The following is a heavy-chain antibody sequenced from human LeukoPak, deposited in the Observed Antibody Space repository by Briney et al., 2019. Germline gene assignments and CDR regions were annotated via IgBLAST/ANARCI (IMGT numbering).Heavy chain of an antibody. CDR3: ASTTSFTASGYDY. V-gene: IGHV1-8*03. D-gene: IGHD6-25*01. Sequence: ASVKVSCKTSGYTFTTYHINWVRQATGQGLEWLGWVNPYSGDRGYAQKFQGRLSITSDTSISTAYMELGSLRSDDTAVYFCASTTSFTASGYDYWGQGTLVTASS. CDR1: GYTFTTYH. J-gene: IGHJ4*02. CDR2: VNPYSGDR.